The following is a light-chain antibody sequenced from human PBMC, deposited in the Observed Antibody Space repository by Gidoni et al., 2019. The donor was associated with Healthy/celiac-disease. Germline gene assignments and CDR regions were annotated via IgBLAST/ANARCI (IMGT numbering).Light chain of an antibody. V-gene: IGKV4-1*01. CDR1: QSVLYSSKNKNY. CDR3: QQYYSTPWT. CDR2: WAS. J-gene: IGKJ1*01. Sequence: DIVMTQSTDSLAVSLGERATINCKSSQSVLYSSKNKNYLAWYQQKPGQPPKLLIYWASTRESGVPDRFSGSGSGTDFTLTISSLQAEDVAVYYCQQYYSTPWTFGQXTKVEIK.